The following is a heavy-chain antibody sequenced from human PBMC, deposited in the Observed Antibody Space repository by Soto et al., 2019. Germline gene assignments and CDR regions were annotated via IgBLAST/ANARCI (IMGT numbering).Heavy chain of an antibody. CDR3: VREGVGPTYGWFDP. V-gene: IGHV1-2*04. J-gene: IGHJ5*02. Sequence: QVQLVQSGAEVKKPGASVKVSCEATGYTFTGNYLHWVRQAPGQGLEWMGWIHPHSGATKYAQKFQGWVTMTRDTSLSTAYLDRSSLKSNDTAVYYCVREGVGPTYGWFDPWGQGTLVTGSS. CDR2: IHPHSGAT. CDR1: GYTFTGNY. D-gene: IGHD2-8*01.